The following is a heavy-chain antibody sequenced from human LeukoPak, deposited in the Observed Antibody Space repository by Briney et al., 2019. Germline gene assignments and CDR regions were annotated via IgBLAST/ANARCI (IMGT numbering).Heavy chain of an antibody. J-gene: IGHJ4*02. CDR3: IGIAARPFPFFVDY. D-gene: IGHD6-6*01. Sequence: GGSLRLSCAASGFTFSSYGMHWVRQAPGKGLEWVAFIRYDGSNKYYADSVKGRFTISRDNSKNTLYLQMNSLRAEDTAVYYCIGIAARPFPFFVDYWGQGTLVTVSS. CDR1: GFTFSSYG. CDR2: IRYDGSNK. V-gene: IGHV3-30*02.